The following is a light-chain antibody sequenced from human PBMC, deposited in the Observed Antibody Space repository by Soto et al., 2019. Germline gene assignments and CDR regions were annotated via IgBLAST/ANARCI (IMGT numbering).Light chain of an antibody. Sequence: DMHMTQSPSTLSASVGARVTITCRASQNINRWLAWYQQRPGKAPNLLIYDASTLESGVPSRFSGSGSGTEFTLTISSLQHHDSATYDCQQYNSFFGQGTKLEIK. CDR3: QQYNSF. CDR2: DAS. J-gene: IGKJ2*01. V-gene: IGKV1-5*01. CDR1: QNINRW.